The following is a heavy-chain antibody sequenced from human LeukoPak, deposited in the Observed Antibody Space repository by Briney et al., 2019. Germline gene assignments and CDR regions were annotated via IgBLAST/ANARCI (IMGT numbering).Heavy chain of an antibody. D-gene: IGHD5-18*01. Sequence: ASVKVSCKASGYTFTGYYMHWVRQAPGQGLEWMGWINPNSGDTNYVQKLQGRVTMTIDTSTSSAYMDLRSLRSDDTAVYYCARDDGYSYRKGVDRFDYWGQGTPVTVSS. CDR2: INPNSGDT. CDR3: ARDDGYSYRKGVDRFDY. CDR1: GYTFTGYY. J-gene: IGHJ4*02. V-gene: IGHV1-2*02.